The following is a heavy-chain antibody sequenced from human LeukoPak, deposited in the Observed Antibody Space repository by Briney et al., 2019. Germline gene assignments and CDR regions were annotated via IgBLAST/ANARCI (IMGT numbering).Heavy chain of an antibody. D-gene: IGHD3-22*01. CDR2: IKQDGSEK. Sequence: PGGSLRLSCAASGFTFSNYAMSWVRQAPGKGLEWVANIKQDGSEKYYVDSVKGRFTISRDNAKNSLYLQMNSLRAEDTAVYYCARDSRLYDSSGNFDYWGQGTLVTVSS. J-gene: IGHJ4*02. V-gene: IGHV3-7*01. CDR3: ARDSRLYDSSGNFDY. CDR1: GFTFSNYA.